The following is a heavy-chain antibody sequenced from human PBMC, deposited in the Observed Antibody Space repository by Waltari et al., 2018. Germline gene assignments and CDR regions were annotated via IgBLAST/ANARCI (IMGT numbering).Heavy chain of an antibody. CDR3: ARDSTRRFDY. Sequence: EVQLVESGGGLVQPGGSLRLSCAAYGFSFSSYWMTGVRQAPGKGLEWVASINEDGSEKQYVDSVKGRFTISRDNAKNSLYLQMNSLRADDTAVYYCARDSTRRFDYWGQGTLVTVSS. V-gene: IGHV3-7*01. D-gene: IGHD6-6*01. CDR2: INEDGSEK. J-gene: IGHJ4*02. CDR1: GFSFSSYW.